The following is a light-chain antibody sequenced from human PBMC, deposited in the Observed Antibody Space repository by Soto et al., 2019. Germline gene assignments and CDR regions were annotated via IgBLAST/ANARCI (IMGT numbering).Light chain of an antibody. V-gene: IGLV4-69*01. CDR3: QTWRTGFWV. J-gene: IGLJ3*02. CDR2: LNSDGSH. CDR1: SGHSSYA. Sequence: QLVLTQSPSASASLGASVKLTCTLSSGHSSYAIAWHKQQPEKGPRYLMKLNSDGSHSKGDGIPDRFSGSSSGTERYLTISSLQSEDEAYYYCQTWRTGFWVFGGGTKVTVL.